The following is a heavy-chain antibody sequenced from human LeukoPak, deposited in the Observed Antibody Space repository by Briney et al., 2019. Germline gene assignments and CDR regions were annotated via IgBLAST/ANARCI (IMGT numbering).Heavy chain of an antibody. CDR2: ISYDGSNK. CDR1: GFTFSSYG. Sequence: GGSLRLSCAASGFTFSSYGMHWVRQAPGKGLEWVAVISYDGSNKYYADSVKGRFTISRDNSKNTLYLQMNSLRAEDTAVYYCAKDPGSGSYSLDAFDIWGQGTMVTVSS. V-gene: IGHV3-30*18. CDR3: AKDPGSGSYSLDAFDI. J-gene: IGHJ3*02. D-gene: IGHD1-26*01.